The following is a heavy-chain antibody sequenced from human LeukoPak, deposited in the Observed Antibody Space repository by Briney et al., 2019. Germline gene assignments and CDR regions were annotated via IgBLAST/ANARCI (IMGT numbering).Heavy chain of an antibody. CDR2: ISAYNGNT. CDR1: GGTFSFNA. D-gene: IGHD6-19*01. Sequence: ASVKVSCKASGGTFSFNAITWVRQAPGQGLEWMGWISAYNGNTNYAQKLQGRVTMTTDTSTSTAYMELRSLRSDDTAVYYCARVSSGWYLGYWGQGTLVTVSS. CDR3: ARVSSGWYLGY. J-gene: IGHJ4*02. V-gene: IGHV1-18*01.